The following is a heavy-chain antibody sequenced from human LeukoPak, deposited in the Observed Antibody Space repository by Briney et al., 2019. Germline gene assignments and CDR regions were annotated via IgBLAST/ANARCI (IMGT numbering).Heavy chain of an antibody. J-gene: IGHJ4*02. D-gene: IGHD5-18*01. CDR1: GGSISNYY. CDR3: ARAQGSYGLDY. V-gene: IGHV4-59*01. CDR2: IYYTGST. Sequence: KSSETLSLTCTVPGGSISNYYWSWVRQPPGKGLEWIGYIYYTGSTNYNPSLKSRLTLSVDASKNEFSLKLSSVTAADTAVYYCARAQGSYGLDYWGQGTPVTVSS.